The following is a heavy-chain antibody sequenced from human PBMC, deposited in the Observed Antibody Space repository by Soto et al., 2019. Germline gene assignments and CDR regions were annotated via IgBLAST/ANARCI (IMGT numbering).Heavy chain of an antibody. CDR1: GFSLTTSRAG. Sequence: QITLKESGPTLVKPTQTLTLTCTYSGFSLTTSRAGVGWIRQPPGKALEWLALISWNDDNRYNPGLESRLTITKDTANQLVIRTLTIIAPVETATYFGAHRDGANYYRWYFDSWGQGTMVTVSS. V-gene: IGHV2-5*01. D-gene: IGHD1-26*01. CDR2: ISWNDDN. CDR3: AHRDGANYYRWYFDS. J-gene: IGHJ4*02.